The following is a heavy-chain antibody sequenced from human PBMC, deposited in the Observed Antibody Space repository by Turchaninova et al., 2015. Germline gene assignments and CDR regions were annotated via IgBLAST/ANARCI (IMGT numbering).Heavy chain of an antibody. CDR1: GFTFSNYA. CDR3: AKRAVA. Sequence: EVQLLESGGGWVQRGGSLRLSCAASGFTFSNYAMGWVRQAPGKGLEWFSSISISGDTTKSTDSVKGRFTISRDNSKNTLYLQMSSLRADDTAPYYCAKRAVAWGQGTLVTVSS. J-gene: IGHJ5*02. CDR2: ISISGDTT. V-gene: IGHV3-23*01.